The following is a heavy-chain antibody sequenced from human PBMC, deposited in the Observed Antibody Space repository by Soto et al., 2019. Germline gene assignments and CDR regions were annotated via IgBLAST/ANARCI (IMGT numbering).Heavy chain of an antibody. D-gene: IGHD6-19*01. CDR3: ARGRVEDIRGWATYFDY. Sequence: EVQLVESGGGLVQPGGSLRLSCAASGFTFSGYSMFWVRQAPGKGLEYVSAINTNGVNTFYAKSVKGRFTISRDNSKNTMYLQMGSLRAADMAVYYCARGRVEDIRGWATYFDYWGQGTLVTVSS. J-gene: IGHJ4*02. CDR1: GFTFSGYS. CDR2: INTNGVNT. V-gene: IGHV3-64*01.